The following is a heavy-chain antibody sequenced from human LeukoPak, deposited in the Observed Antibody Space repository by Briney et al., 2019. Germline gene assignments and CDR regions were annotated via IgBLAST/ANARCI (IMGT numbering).Heavy chain of an antibody. CDR2: INWNGGST. CDR1: GFTLDDYG. V-gene: IGHV3-20*04. Sequence: GGSLRLSCAASGFTLDDYGMSGVRQAPGKGLEWVSGINWNGGSTGYADSVKGRFTISRDNAKNSLYLQMNSLRAEDTALYYCARDLTPWSSYGSFDYWGQGTLVTVSS. J-gene: IGHJ4*02. CDR3: ARDLTPWSSYGSFDY. D-gene: IGHD5-18*01.